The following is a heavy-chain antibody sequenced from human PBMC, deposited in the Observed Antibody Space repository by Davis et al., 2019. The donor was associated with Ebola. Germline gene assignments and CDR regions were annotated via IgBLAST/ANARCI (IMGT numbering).Heavy chain of an antibody. CDR1: GFIFSRYA. CDR3: ARGHYDSSGSSDY. Sequence: GESLKTPCASSGFIFSRYAMHWVRQAPGKGLDYVSAISSNGGSTYYANSVKGRFTISRDNSKNTLYLQMGSLRAEDMAVYYCARGHYDSSGSSDYWGQGTLVTVSS. D-gene: IGHD3-22*01. J-gene: IGHJ4*02. V-gene: IGHV3-64*01. CDR2: ISSNGGST.